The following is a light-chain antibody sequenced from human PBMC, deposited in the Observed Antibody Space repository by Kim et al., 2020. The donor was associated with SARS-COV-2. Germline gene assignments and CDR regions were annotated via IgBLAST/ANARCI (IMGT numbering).Light chain of an antibody. J-gene: IGKJ4*01. CDR2: AAS. Sequence: SGSVGDRVTIPCRASQGISNYLPWYQQNPGKVPKLLIYAASTVQSGVPSRFSGSGSGTDFTLTISSLQPEDVATYYCQKYNSAPLTFGGGTKLEI. CDR3: QKYNSAPLT. CDR1: QGISNY. V-gene: IGKV1-27*01.